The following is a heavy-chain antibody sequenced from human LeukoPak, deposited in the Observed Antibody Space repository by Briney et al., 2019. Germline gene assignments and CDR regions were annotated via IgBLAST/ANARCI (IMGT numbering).Heavy chain of an antibody. V-gene: IGHV3-23*01. CDR2: ISASGGST. Sequence: GGSLRLSCAASGFTFSSYAMSWVRQAPGKGLEWVSAISASGGSTDYADSVKGRFTISRDNSKNTLYLQMHSLRAEDTAVYYCAKDPSDSYYFDDWGQGTLVTVSS. J-gene: IGHJ4*02. CDR1: GFTFSSYA. CDR3: AKDPSDSYYFDD. D-gene: IGHD2-21*02.